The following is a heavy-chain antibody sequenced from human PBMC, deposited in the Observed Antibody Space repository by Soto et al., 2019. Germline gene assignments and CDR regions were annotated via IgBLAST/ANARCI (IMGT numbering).Heavy chain of an antibody. CDR2: ISYDGSNK. D-gene: IGHD3-3*01. Sequence: GGSLRLSCAASGFTFSSYGMHWVRQAPGKGLEWVAVISYDGSNKYYADSVKGRFTISRDNSKNTLYLQMNSLRAEDTAVYYCANSGFEPFGVVAYYYYYYGMDVWGQGTTVTVSS. J-gene: IGHJ6*02. CDR3: ANSGFEPFGVVAYYYYYYGMDV. CDR1: GFTFSSYG. V-gene: IGHV3-30*18.